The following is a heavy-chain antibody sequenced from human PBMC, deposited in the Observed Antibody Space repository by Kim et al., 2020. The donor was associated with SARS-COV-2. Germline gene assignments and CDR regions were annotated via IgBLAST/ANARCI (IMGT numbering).Heavy chain of an antibody. CDR2: TRNKANSYTT. J-gene: IGHJ4*02. V-gene: IGHV3-72*01. CDR1: GFTFSDHY. D-gene: IGHD4-17*01. CDR3: ARVLTDYGDYVFGY. Sequence: LSLTCAASGFTFSDHYMDWVRQAPGKGLEWVGRTRNKANSYTTEYAASVKGRFTISRDDSKNSLYLQMNSLKTEDTAVYYCARVLTDYGDYVFGYWGQGTLVTVSS.